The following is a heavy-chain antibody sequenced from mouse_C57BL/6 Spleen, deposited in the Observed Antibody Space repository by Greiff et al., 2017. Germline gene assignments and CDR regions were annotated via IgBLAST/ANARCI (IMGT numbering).Heavy chain of an antibody. CDR3: ARESYGNGRAMDY. CDR1: GYTFTSYW. D-gene: IGHD2-1*01. Sequence: QVQLQQPGAELVMPGASVKLSCKASGYTFTSYWMHWVKQRPGQGLEWIGEIDPSDSYTNYNQKVKGKSTLTVDKSSSPAYMQLSSLTSEDSAVYYCARESYGNGRAMDYWGQGTAVTVSS. J-gene: IGHJ4*01. V-gene: IGHV1-69*01. CDR2: IDPSDSYT.